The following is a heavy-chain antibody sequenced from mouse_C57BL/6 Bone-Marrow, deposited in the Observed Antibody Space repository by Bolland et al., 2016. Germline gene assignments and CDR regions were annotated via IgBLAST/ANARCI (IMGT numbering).Heavy chain of an antibody. CDR2: INPNNGGT. D-gene: IGHD1-1*02. V-gene: IGHV1-26*01. CDR3: ARGGPFDY. J-gene: IGHJ2*01. Sequence: DINPNNGGTSYNQKFKGKATLTVDKSSSTAYMELRSLTSEDSAVYYCARGGPFDYWGQGTT.